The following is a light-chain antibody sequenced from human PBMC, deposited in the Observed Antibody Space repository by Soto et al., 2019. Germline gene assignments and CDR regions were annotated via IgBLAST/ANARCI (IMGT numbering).Light chain of an antibody. Sequence: DIQMTQSPSSLSASLGDSVTITCQASHDISNYLNWYQHKPGKAPKLLIYDSSNLEAGVPSRFSGSGSGTDFVFTISSLQPEDIATYYCQQYDNLLLTFGGGTKVEIK. CDR3: QQYDNLLLT. CDR2: DSS. CDR1: HDISNY. J-gene: IGKJ4*01. V-gene: IGKV1-33*01.